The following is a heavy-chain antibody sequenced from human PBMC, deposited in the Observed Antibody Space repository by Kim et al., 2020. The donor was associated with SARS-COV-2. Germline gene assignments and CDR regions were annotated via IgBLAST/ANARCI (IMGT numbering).Heavy chain of an antibody. D-gene: IGHD3-3*01. Sequence: YVDAVKGRFTIYRDNSKNTLYLHMNSLRAEDTAVYYCAKDYRFWSGYWDYWGQGILVTVSS. CDR3: AKDYRFWSGYWDY. V-gene: IGHV3-30*02. J-gene: IGHJ4*02.